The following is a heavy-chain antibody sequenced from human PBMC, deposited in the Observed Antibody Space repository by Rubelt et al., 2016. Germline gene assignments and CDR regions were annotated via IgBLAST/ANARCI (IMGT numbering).Heavy chain of an antibody. Sequence: QIQLVQSGAEVKKPGASVKVSCKASGYNFHSFAISWVRQAPGQGLEWMGRIVPIVGIANYAQKFQGRVTITADKFTGTAYMELSSLTSEDTAVYYCARGTGDLDGFDIWGQGTMVTVSS. J-gene: IGHJ3*02. CDR2: IVPIVGIA. D-gene: IGHD7-27*01. CDR1: GYNFHSFA. CDR3: ARGTGDLDGFDI. V-gene: IGHV1-69*04.